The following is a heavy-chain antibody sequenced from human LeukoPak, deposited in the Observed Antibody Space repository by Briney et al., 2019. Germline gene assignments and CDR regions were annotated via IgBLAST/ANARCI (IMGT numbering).Heavy chain of an antibody. J-gene: IGHJ2*01. V-gene: IGHV5-51*01. CDR3: ARHPSDYGDYGGSSGYFDL. D-gene: IGHD4-17*01. CDR2: NYPGDSDT. CDR1: GYSFTSYW. Sequence: GESLKISCKGSGYSFTSYWIGWVRQMPGKGLEWMGINYPGDSDTRYSPSFQGQVTISADKSISTAYLQWSSLKASDTAMYYCARHPSDYGDYGGSSGYFDLWGRGTLVTVSS.